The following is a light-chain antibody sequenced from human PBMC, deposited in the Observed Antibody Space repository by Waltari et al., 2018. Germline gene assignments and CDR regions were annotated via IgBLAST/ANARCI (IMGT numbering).Light chain of an antibody. CDR1: QSVYISY. CDR3: QQYGSSPPSWT. CDR2: GAS. Sequence: EIVLTQSPGTLSLSPGERATLSCRASQSVYISYLAWYQQKPGQAPRLLIYGASSRATGIPDRFSGSGSGTDFTLTISRLEPEDLAVYYCQQYGSSPPSWTFGQGTKVEIK. J-gene: IGKJ1*01. V-gene: IGKV3-20*01.